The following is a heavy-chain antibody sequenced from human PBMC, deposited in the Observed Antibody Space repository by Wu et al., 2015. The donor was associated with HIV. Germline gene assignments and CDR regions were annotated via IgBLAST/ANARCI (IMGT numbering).Heavy chain of an antibody. J-gene: IGHJ5*02. D-gene: IGHD3-3*01. CDR2: INPKDGAT. CDR1: GGTFSDYY. V-gene: IGHV1-2*02. Sequence: QVQLVQSGAEVKKPGSSVKVSCKASGGTFSDYYLHWIRQAPGQGLEWMGWINPKDGATDFARKFQGRVTMTRDTSFSTAYMNLISLTSDDTAVYYCAKGNYDFWAAHFADNWFDPWGQGTLVTVSS. CDR3: AKGNYDFWAAHFADNWFDP.